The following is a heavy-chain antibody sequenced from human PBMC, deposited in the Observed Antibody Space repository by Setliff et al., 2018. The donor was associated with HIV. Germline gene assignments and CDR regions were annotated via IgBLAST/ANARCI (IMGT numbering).Heavy chain of an antibody. J-gene: IGHJ4*02. V-gene: IGHV4-38-2*02. Sequence: SETLSLTCTVSGGSISAHYWGWIRQHPGEVLEWIGSIYHSGSTYYNPSLKSRVTISVYTSKNQFSLKLSSVTAADTAVFYCARLTTTYYYDSSAYYHPVWGQGTLVTVSS. CDR2: IYHSGST. D-gene: IGHD3-22*01. CDR3: ARLTTTYYYDSSAYYHPV. CDR1: GGSISAHY.